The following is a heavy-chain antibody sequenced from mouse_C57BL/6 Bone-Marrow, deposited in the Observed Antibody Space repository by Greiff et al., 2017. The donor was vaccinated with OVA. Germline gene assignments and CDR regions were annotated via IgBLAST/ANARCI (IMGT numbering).Heavy chain of an antibody. CDR1: GYTFTSYW. CDR3: AQYYDYDEKGKDFDY. CDR2: IHPSDSDT. Sequence: QVQLQQPGAKLVKPGASVKVSCKASGYTFTSYWMHWVKQRPGQGLEWIGRIHPSDSDTNYNQKFKGKATLTVDKSSSTAYMQLSSLTSEDSAVYYCAQYYDYDEKGKDFDYWGQGTTLTVSS. D-gene: IGHD2-4*01. J-gene: IGHJ2*01. V-gene: IGHV1-74*01.